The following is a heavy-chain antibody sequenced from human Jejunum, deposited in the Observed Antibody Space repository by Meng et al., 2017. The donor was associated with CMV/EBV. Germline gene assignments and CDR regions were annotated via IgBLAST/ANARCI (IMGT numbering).Heavy chain of an antibody. CDR3: ARVGAYCGGDCYHPR. D-gene: IGHD2-21*02. CDR1: GDSIRRDYF. V-gene: IGHV4-30-4*01. Sequence: DPGTCLVKPSQTRSLTWTFSGDSIRRDYFWSWIRQPPGKGLEFIGYIYHGRSTDYNPSLRSRVTISVDTSKNQFSLKLSSVTAADTAVYYCARVGAYCGGDCYHPRWGQGTLVTVSS. J-gene: IGHJ4*02. CDR2: IYHGRST.